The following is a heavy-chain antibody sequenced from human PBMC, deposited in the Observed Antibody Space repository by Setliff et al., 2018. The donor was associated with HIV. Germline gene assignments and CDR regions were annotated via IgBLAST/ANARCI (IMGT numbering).Heavy chain of an antibody. Sequence: SETVSLTCTVSGGSFSTYYWSWIRQPAGEGLEYIGRVHSTGTTIYNPSLKSRVTMSVDTSKNQLSLKLRSVTAADTAVYYCARARITMTGGRLEPYAFDRWGQGTKVTVSS. CDR3: ARARITMTGGRLEPYAFDR. J-gene: IGHJ3*01. CDR1: GGSFSTYY. CDR2: VHSTGTT. V-gene: IGHV4-4*07. D-gene: IGHD3-22*01.